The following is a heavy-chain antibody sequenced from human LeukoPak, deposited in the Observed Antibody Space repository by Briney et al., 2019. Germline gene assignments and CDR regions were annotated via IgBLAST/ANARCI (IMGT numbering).Heavy chain of an antibody. CDR1: GLTFSSYE. CDR2: ISSSGSTI. D-gene: IGHD3-9*01. J-gene: IGHJ6*02. V-gene: IGHV3-48*03. Sequence: GGSLRLSCAASGLTFSSYEMNWVRQAPGKGLEWVSYISSSGSTIYYADSVKGRFTISRDNAKNSLYLQMNSLRAEDTAVYYCARDAYFDWLPPYYYGMDVWGQGTTVTVSS. CDR3: ARDAYFDWLPPYYYGMDV.